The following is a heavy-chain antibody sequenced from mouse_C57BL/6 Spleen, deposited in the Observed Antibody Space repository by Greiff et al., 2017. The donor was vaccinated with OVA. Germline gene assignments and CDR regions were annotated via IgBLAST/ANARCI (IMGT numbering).Heavy chain of an antibody. J-gene: IGHJ4*01. D-gene: IGHD1-1*01. Sequence: EVQLVESGGGLVKPGGSLKLSCAASGFTFSDYGMHWVRQAPEKGLEWVAYISSGSSTIYYADTVKGRFTISRDNAKNTLFLQMTSLRSEDTAMYYCALYGSTHYYAMDYWGQGTSVTVSS. CDR3: ALYGSTHYYAMDY. CDR1: GFTFSDYG. CDR2: ISSGSSTI. V-gene: IGHV5-17*01.